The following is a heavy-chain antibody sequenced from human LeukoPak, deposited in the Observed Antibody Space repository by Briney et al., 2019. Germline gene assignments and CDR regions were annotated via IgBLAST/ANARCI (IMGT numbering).Heavy chain of an antibody. V-gene: IGHV3-30-3*01. CDR2: ISYDGSNK. Sequence: GGSLRLSCAASGFTFSSYAMHWVRQAPGKGLEWVAVISYDGSNKYYADSVKGRFTISRDNAKNSLYLQMNSLRAEDTAVYYCARGTDSVDYWGQGTLVTVSS. J-gene: IGHJ4*02. CDR3: ARGTDSVDY. D-gene: IGHD1-1*01. CDR1: GFTFSSYA.